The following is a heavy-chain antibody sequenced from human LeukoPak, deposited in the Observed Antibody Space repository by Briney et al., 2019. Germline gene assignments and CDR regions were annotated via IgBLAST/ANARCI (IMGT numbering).Heavy chain of an antibody. CDR3: AKDPVVFHGGSGWHHFDY. D-gene: IGHD6-19*01. J-gene: IGHJ4*02. Sequence: GRSLRLSCAASGFTFSSYAMSWVRQTPGKGLEWVSTISGSGASAYYGDAVYADSVKGRFTISGDDSKNTLHLQMDSLRVEDTAIYYCAKDPVVFHGGSGWHHFDYWGLGTLVTVSS. V-gene: IGHV3-23*01. CDR2: ISGSGASA. CDR1: GFTFSSYA.